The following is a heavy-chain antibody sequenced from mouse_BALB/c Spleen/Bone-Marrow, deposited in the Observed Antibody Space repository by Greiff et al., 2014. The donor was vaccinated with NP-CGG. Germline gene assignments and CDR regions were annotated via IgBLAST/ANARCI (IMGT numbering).Heavy chain of an antibody. CDR1: GFTFTSYF. CDR2: IYPGNVNT. Sequence: QVQLQQSGPELVKPGASVRISCKASGFTFTSYFIHWMKERPGQGLEWIGWIYPGNVNTNYNEKFKGKATLTADKSSTTAYMQLSSLTSEDSAVYFCARRFITTTHWYFDDWGAGTTVTVSA. CDR3: ARRFITTTHWYFDD. J-gene: IGHJ1*01. V-gene: IGHV1S56*01. D-gene: IGHD1-2*01.